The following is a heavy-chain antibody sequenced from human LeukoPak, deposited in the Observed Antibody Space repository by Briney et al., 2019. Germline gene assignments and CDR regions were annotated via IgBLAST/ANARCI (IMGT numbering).Heavy chain of an antibody. CDR2: INESGST. CDR1: GGSFSGYF. CDR3: ATGFARGWYTPHY. D-gene: IGHD6-19*01. J-gene: IGHJ4*02. V-gene: IGHV4-34*01. Sequence: SETLSLTCAVYGGSFSGYFWSWIRQPPGKGLEWIGEINESGSTNYNPSLKSRVTISVDSSKNQFSLKLSSVTAADTAVYYCATGFARGWYTPHYWGQGTLVTVSS.